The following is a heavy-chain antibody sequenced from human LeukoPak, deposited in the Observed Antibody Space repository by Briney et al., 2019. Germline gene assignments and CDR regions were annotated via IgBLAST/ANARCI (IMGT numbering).Heavy chain of an antibody. V-gene: IGHV4-4*07. CDR1: GGSISSYY. D-gene: IGHD6-13*01. Sequence: PSETLSLTCTVPGGSISSYYWSWIRQPAGKGQDWSGRIYTSGSTNYNPSLKSRVTMSVDTSKNQFSLKLSSVTAADTAVYYCARDGAGGSSSWYWQGYFDYWGQGTLVTVSS. J-gene: IGHJ4*02. CDR3: ARDGAGGSSSWYWQGYFDY. CDR2: IYTSGST.